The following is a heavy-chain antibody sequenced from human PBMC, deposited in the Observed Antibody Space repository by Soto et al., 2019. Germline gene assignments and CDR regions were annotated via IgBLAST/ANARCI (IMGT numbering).Heavy chain of an antibody. Sequence: QVQLGQSGAEVKKPGASVKVSCKASGYTFTSYGISWVRQATGQEREWMGWISAYNGNTNYAQKLQGRLTMTTDAPTSTAYMELRSLRSDDTAVYYCARDTSRSYFYEGGFDYWGQGTLVTVSS. J-gene: IGHJ4*02. CDR1: GYTFTSYG. CDR2: ISAYNGNT. D-gene: IGHD1-26*01. CDR3: ARDTSRSYFYEGGFDY. V-gene: IGHV1-18*01.